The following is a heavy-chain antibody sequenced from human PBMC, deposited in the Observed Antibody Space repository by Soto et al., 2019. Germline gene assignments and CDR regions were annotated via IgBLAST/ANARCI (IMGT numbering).Heavy chain of an antibody. CDR2: MSWNPVSK. CDR1: GFAFDDYA. Sequence: EVQLVESGGGLVQPGRSLRLSCAASGFAFDDYAMHWVRQTPGKGLEWVSGMSWNPVSKGYAGSVKGRFTISRDNAKKSLYLQKGSMRIEDTALYYCVKGQIRGNSGWGSRFDYWGQGVLVNVSP. CDR3: VKGQIRGNSGWGSRFDY. V-gene: IGHV3-9*01. J-gene: IGHJ4*02. D-gene: IGHD6-19*01.